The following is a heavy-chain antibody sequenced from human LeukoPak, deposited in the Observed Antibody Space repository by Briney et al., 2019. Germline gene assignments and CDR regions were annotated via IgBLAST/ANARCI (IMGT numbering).Heavy chain of an antibody. V-gene: IGHV3-7*01. D-gene: IGHD3-10*01. CDR2: IKQDGSEK. CDR3: TRAGYCYGSGSFTYYYYYGMDV. Sequence: GGSLRLSCAASGFTFSSYWMSWVRQAPGKGLEWVANIKQDGSEKYYVDSVKGRFTISRDNAKNSLYLQMNSLRAEDTAVYYCTRAGYCYGSGSFTYYYYYGMDVWGQGTTVTVSS. J-gene: IGHJ6*02. CDR1: GFTFSSYW.